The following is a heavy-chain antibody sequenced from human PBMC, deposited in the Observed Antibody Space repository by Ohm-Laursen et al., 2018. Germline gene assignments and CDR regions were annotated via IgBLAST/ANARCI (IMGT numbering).Heavy chain of an antibody. CDR2: ISGSGGST. CDR3: ARNYDFWSGCPHY. CDR1: GFTFSSYA. D-gene: IGHD3-3*01. V-gene: IGHV3-23*01. J-gene: IGHJ4*02. Sequence: SLRLSCSASGFTFSSYAMSWVRQAPGKGLEWVSAISGSGGSTYYADSVKGRFTISRDISKNTLYLQMNSLRAEDTAVYYCARNYDFWSGCPHYWGQGTLVTVSS.